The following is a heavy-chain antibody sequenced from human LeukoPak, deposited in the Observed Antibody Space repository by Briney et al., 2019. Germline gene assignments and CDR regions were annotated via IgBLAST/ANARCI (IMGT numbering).Heavy chain of an antibody. J-gene: IGHJ4*02. V-gene: IGHV4-34*01. CDR3: ARDHPSYYYDSSGYYFDY. Sequence: SETLSLTCAVYGGSFSGYYWSWIRQPPGKGLEWIGEINHSGSTNYNPSLKSRVTISVDTSKNQFSLKLSSVTAADTAVYYCARDHPSYYYDSSGYYFDYWGQGTLVTVSS. D-gene: IGHD3-22*01. CDR2: INHSGST. CDR1: GGSFSGYY.